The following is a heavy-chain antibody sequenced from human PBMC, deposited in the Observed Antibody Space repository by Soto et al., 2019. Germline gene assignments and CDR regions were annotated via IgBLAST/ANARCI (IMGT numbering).Heavy chain of an antibody. J-gene: IGHJ5*02. CDR3: ARGPYYDSSGYSYNWFDP. CDR1: GGTFSSYA. V-gene: IGHV1-69*13. D-gene: IGHD3-22*01. CDR2: IIPIFGTA. Sequence: SVKISCKASGGTFSSYAISWVRQAPGQGLEWMGGIIPIFGTANYAQKFQGRVTITADESTSTAYMELSSLRSEDTAVYYCARGPYYDSSGYSYNWFDPWGRGPLVTVSS.